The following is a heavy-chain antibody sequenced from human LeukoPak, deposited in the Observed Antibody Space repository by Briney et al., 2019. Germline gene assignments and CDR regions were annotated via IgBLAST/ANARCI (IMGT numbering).Heavy chain of an antibody. D-gene: IGHD2-21*01. J-gene: IGHJ4*02. CDR2: ISYGGST. Sequence: SETLSLTCTVSGGSISSNSNYWAWIRPPPGRGLEWIGSISYGGSTYYSPSLESRVTISVDTSKNQSSLKLSSVTAADTAVYYCARQALWFFDHWGQGTLVTVSS. CDR1: GGSISSNSNY. V-gene: IGHV4-39*01. CDR3: ARQALWFFDH.